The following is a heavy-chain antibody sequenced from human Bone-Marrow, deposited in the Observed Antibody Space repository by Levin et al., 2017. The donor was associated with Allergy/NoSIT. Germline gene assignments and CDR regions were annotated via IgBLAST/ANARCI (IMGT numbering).Heavy chain of an antibody. CDR1: GFSFSRYG. CDR2: ISYEGSKK. V-gene: IGHV3-30*18. Sequence: GGSLRLSCAASGFSFSRYGMHWVRQAPGKGLEWLAVISYEGSKKNYADSVKGRFTISREDSKNTLYLQMNSLRAEDTAVYYCAKDRGGDYYDSRSSDGAFDIWGQGTMVTVFS. D-gene: IGHD3-22*01. J-gene: IGHJ3*02. CDR3: AKDRGGDYYDSRSSDGAFDI.